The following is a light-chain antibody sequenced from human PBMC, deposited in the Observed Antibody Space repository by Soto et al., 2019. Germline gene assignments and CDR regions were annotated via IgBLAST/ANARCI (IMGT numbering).Light chain of an antibody. Sequence: DIQMTQSPSSLSASVGDRVTITCRASQSISSYLNWYQQKPGKAPKLLIYAASSLQSGVPSRFSGSGSGTDFTLTISSLQPEDFATYYCQQSYTTHRTFGQGTTVEIK. CDR2: AAS. V-gene: IGKV1-39*01. CDR1: QSISSY. CDR3: QQSYTTHRT. J-gene: IGKJ1*01.